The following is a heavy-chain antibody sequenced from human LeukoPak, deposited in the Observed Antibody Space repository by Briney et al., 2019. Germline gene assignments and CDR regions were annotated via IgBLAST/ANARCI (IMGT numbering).Heavy chain of an antibody. Sequence: ASVKVSCKASGYTFTSYDINWVRQATGQGLEWMGWMNPNSGNTGYAQKFQGRVTMTRNTSISTAYMELSSLRSEDTAVYYCAREDYDYVWGSYRYHFDYWGQGTLVTVSS. J-gene: IGHJ4*02. V-gene: IGHV1-8*01. D-gene: IGHD3-16*02. CDR1: GYTFTSYD. CDR3: AREDYDYVWGSYRYHFDY. CDR2: MNPNSGNT.